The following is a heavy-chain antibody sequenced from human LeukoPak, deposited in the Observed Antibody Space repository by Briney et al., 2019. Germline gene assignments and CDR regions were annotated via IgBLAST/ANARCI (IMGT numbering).Heavy chain of an antibody. D-gene: IGHD3-10*01. CDR2: IYYSGST. Sequence: PSETLSLTCTVSGGSVSSSSYYWGWIRQPPGKGLVWIGTIYYSGSTYYNPSLKSRVTISIDTSNNQFSLNLNSVTAADTAVYYCARTPGFGESPDYWGQGTLVTVSS. CDR3: ARTPGFGESPDY. J-gene: IGHJ4*02. CDR1: GGSVSSSSYY. V-gene: IGHV4-39*01.